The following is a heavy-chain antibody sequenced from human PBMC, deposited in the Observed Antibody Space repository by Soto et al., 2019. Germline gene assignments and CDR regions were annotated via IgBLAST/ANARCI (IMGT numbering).Heavy chain of an antibody. D-gene: IGHD3-10*01. CDR2: IVQDGST. CDR1: GFTFTTYS. Sequence: GGSLRLSCAASGFTFTTYSLSWVRQAPGKGPEWVSGIVQDGSTKYADSVRGRFTISRDNSKNTVFLQMISLRGEDTAVYYCAREYYYGSGSPTQYWGQGTLVTVSS. J-gene: IGHJ4*02. CDR3: AREYYYGSGSPTQY. V-gene: IGHV3-66*01.